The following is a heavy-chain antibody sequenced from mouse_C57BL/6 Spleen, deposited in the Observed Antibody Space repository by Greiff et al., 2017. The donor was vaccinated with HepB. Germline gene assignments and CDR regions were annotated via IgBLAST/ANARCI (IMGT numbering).Heavy chain of an antibody. CDR2: INPSTGGT. V-gene: IGHV1-42*01. CDR3: ARGGYYSNFDY. D-gene: IGHD2-5*01. CDR1: GYSFTGYY. Sequence: VTLKESGPELVKPGASVKISCKASGYSFTGYYMNWVKQSPEKSLEWIGEINPSTGGTTYNQKFKAKATLTVDKSSSTAYMQLKSLTSEDSAVYYCARGGYYSNFDYWGQGTTLTVSS. J-gene: IGHJ2*01.